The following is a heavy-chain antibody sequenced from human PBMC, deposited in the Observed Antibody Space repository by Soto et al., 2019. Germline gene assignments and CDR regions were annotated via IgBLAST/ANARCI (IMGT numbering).Heavy chain of an antibody. CDR2: PYPHENI. CDR3: AVYDVGIGGRGP. J-gene: IGHJ5*02. CDR1: GASVCSCADH. D-gene: IGHD1-26*01. Sequence: PSETLSLTCTVSGASVCSCADHWGWLRQPPGKGLEWIGYPYPHENIYYNPSLKSRATISVDTSKTQFSLTLSFVTAAMTVLYFWAVYDVGIGGRGPWGPGALVTVSS. V-gene: IGHV4-30-4*01.